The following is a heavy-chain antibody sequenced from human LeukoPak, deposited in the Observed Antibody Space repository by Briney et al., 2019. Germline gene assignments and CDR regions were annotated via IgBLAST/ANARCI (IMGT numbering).Heavy chain of an antibody. J-gene: IGHJ4*02. CDR1: GYTFTSYA. CDR3: ARVLRGAVAGDFDY. Sequence: ASVKVSCKASGYTFTSYAMHWVRQAPGQRLEWMGWINPSGGSTSYAQKFQGRVTMTRDTSTSTVYMELSSLRSEDTAVYYCARVLRGAVAGDFDYWGQGTLVTVSS. D-gene: IGHD6-19*01. V-gene: IGHV1-46*01. CDR2: INPSGGST.